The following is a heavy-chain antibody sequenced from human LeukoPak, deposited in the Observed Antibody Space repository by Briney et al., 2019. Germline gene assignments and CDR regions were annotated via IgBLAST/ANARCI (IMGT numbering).Heavy chain of an antibody. Sequence: GGSLRLSCAASGFXFSXXXXXXVXXAPXKXXEXGXXISFDGSNKYYADSVKGRFTISRDNSKNTLYLQMNSLRAEDTAVYYCAKSIVGATGDAFDIWGQGTMVTVSS. J-gene: IGHJ3*02. V-gene: IGHV3-30*18. D-gene: IGHD1-26*01. CDR3: AKSIVGATGDAFDI. CDR2: ISFDGSNK. CDR1: GFXFSXXX.